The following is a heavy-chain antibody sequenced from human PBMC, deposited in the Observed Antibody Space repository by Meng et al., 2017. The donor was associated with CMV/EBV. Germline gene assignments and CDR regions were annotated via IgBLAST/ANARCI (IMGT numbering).Heavy chain of an antibody. Sequence: SLTFAVYGGSFSGYYWSWLRQPPGKGLEWIGEINHSGSTNYNPSLKSRVTISVDTSKNQFSLKLSSVTAADTAVYYCARFGELEWFDPWGQGTLSPSPQ. J-gene: IGHJ5*02. CDR2: INHSGST. V-gene: IGHV4-34*01. CDR1: GGSFSGYY. D-gene: IGHD3-10*01. CDR3: ARFGELEWFDP.